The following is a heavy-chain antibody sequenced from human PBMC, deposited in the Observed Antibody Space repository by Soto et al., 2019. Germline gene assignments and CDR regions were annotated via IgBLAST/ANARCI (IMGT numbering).Heavy chain of an antibody. CDR1: GFTFSSSA. J-gene: IGHJ6*02. Sequence: SVKVSCKTSGFTFSSSAMQWVRQARGQRLEWIGWIAVGSGNTNYAQKFQERVTITRDMSTSTAYMELSSLRSEDTAVYYCAKDRGITIFGVVIRATYGMDVWGQGTTVTVSS. CDR3: AKDRGITIFGVVIRATYGMDV. V-gene: IGHV1-58*02. CDR2: IAVGSGNT. D-gene: IGHD3-3*01.